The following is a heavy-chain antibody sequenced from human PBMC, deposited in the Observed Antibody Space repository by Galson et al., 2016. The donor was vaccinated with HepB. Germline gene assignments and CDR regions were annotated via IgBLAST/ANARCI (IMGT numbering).Heavy chain of an antibody. CDR3: ASTIVAALYHYYYGIDV. J-gene: IGHJ6*02. Sequence: SLRLSCAASGFTFSGSAMYWVRQASGKGLEWVGRIRSKPNSYATAYGASVNGGFTISRDDSKNTAYLQMNSLKTEDTAVYYCASTIVAALYHYYYGIDVWGQGTTVTVSS. CDR2: IRSKPNSYAT. V-gene: IGHV3-73*01. CDR1: GFTFSGSA. D-gene: IGHD2-15*01.